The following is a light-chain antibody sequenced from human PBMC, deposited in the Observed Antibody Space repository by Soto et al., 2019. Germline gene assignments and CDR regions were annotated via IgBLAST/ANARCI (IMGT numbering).Light chain of an antibody. V-gene: IGKV3-20*01. Sequence: EIVLTQSPGTLSLSPGERATLSCRPSQNVGGRFLAWYQQKPGQAPRLLINVASTRATGIPDRFSGSGSGTDFTLTISRLEPEDFAVYCQQYGTSPIAFGQGTRLE. CDR1: QNVGGRF. J-gene: IGKJ5*01. CDR2: VAS. CDR3: QQYGTSPIA.